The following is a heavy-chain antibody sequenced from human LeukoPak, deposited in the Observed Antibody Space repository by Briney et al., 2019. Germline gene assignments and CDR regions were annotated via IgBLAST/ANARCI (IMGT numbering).Heavy chain of an antibody. CDR3: VTTARSRSFDY. D-gene: IGHD2-21*02. Sequence: GGSLRLSCTASGFTFRTHWMSWARQALGKGREWGANIRQDGSETQYVDSMRGRFTISRDNAKNTLYLHMNSLRAEDTAMYYCVTTARSRSFDYCGHGTLVTVS. V-gene: IGHV3-7*01. J-gene: IGHJ4*01. CDR2: IRQDGSET. CDR1: GFTFRTHW.